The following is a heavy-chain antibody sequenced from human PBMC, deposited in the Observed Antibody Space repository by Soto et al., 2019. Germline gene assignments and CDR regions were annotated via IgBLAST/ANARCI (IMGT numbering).Heavy chain of an antibody. D-gene: IGHD2-21*02. V-gene: IGHV4-4*07. CDR1: GDSISNYY. CDR3: ATERGGDSLGGFDH. Sequence: SETLSLTCTVSGDSISNYYWSWIRQPAGRRLEWLGRIYPNGGTNFNPSLKSRVSMSLDTSKNQFSLRLTSVTAADTAVYFCATERGGDSLGGFDHWGPGTLVTVSS. CDR2: IYPNGGT. J-gene: IGHJ4*02.